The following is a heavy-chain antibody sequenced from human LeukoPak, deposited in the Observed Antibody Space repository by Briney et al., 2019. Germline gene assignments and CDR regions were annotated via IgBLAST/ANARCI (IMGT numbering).Heavy chain of an antibody. D-gene: IGHD6-6*01. CDR2: IRSKANSYAT. V-gene: IGHV3-73*01. Sequence: PGGSLRLSCAASGFTFSGSAMRWVRQASGKGLEWVGRIRSKANSYATAYAASVKGRFTISRDDSKNTAYLQMNSLKTEDTAVYYCTRRAIAARLQYYYYMDVWGKGTTVTVSS. CDR1: GFTFSGSA. J-gene: IGHJ6*03. CDR3: TRRAIAARLQYYYYMDV.